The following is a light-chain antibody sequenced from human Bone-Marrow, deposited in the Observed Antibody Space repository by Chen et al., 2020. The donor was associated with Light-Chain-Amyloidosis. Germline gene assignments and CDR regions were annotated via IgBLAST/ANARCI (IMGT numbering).Light chain of an antibody. J-gene: IGKJ2*01. Sequence: DIVMTQSPDSLAVSLGERATINCKSGPSVLYSSINKNYLAWYQQKPGQPPQLLLYWASTRESGVPDRFSGSGSGTDFTLTISSLQAEDVAVYYCQQYYSTPHTFGQGTKLEIK. CDR1: PSVLYSSINKNY. CDR3: QQYYSTPHT. CDR2: WAS. V-gene: IGKV4-1*01.